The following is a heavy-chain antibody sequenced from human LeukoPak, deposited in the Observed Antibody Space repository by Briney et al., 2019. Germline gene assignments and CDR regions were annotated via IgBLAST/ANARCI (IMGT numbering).Heavy chain of an antibody. Sequence: QSSETLSLTCTVSGVSISSYYWSWLRQAAGKGLEWIGRIYTSGSTNYNHSLKSRVTMSVETSNNHFSLKLSSVSAADTAVYYCARGISIAVGGWSNWYFDIWGRGTLVTVSS. J-gene: IGHJ2*01. CDR2: IYTSGST. V-gene: IGHV4-4*07. CDR1: GVSISSYY. CDR3: ARGISIAVGGWSNWYFDI. D-gene: IGHD6-19*01.